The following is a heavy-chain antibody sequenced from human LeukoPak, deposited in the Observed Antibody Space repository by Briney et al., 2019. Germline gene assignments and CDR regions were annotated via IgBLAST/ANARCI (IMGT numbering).Heavy chain of an antibody. D-gene: IGHD6-19*01. J-gene: IGHJ3*02. CDR2: ISAYNGNT. CDR3: ARRYSSGWHGGAFDI. Sequence: GASVKVSCKASGYTFTSYGISWVRQAPGQGLEWMGWISAYNGNTNYAQKLQGRVTMTTDTSTSTAYMELRSLRSDDTAVYYCARRYSSGWHGGAFDIWGQGTMVTVSS. CDR1: GYTFTSYG. V-gene: IGHV1-18*01.